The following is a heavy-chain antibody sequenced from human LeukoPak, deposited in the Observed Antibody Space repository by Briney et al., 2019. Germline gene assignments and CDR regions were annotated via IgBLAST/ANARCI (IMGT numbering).Heavy chain of an antibody. V-gene: IGHV4-39*07. Sequence: SETLSLTCTVSGGSISSSSYYWGWIRQPPGKGLEWIGSIYYSGSTYYNPSLKSRVTISVDTSKNQFSLKLSSVTAADTAVYYCARDSGGGEYYYDSSGYHRPNSDWGQGTLVTVSS. CDR2: IYYSGST. D-gene: IGHD3-22*01. CDR3: ARDSGGGEYYYDSSGYHRPNSD. CDR1: GGSISSSSYY. J-gene: IGHJ4*02.